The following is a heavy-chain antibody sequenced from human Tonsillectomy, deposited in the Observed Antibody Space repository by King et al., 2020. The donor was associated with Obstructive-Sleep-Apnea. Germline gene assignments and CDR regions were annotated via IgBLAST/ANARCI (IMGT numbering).Heavy chain of an antibody. J-gene: IGHJ4*02. CDR1: GFTFDDYA. D-gene: IGHD4-17*01. CDR2: ISWESGNI. Sequence: VQLVESGGGLVQPGRSLRLSCAASGFTFDDYAMHWVRQAPGKGLEWVSSISWESGNIAYADSVKGRFTISSDNAKNSLYLQMNSLRGEVTALYYCAKGPYGDYVRLYFDYWGQGTLVTVSS. CDR3: AKGPYGDYVRLYFDY. V-gene: IGHV3-9*01.